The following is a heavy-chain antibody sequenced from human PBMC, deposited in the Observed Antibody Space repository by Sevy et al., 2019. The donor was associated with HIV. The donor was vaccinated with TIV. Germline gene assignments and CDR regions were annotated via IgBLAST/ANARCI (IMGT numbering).Heavy chain of an antibody. J-gene: IGHJ4*02. CDR3: AKGRYYDSSGFYVWDY. V-gene: IGHV3-23*01. D-gene: IGHD3-22*01. CDR1: GFTFSSYA. CDR2: ISGSGGST. Sequence: GGSLRLSCAASGFTFSSYAMSWVRQAPGKGLEWVSAISGSGGSTYYADSVKGRFTISRDNSKNTLYLQMDSLRAEDTAVYYCAKGRYYDSSGFYVWDYWGQGTLVTVSS.